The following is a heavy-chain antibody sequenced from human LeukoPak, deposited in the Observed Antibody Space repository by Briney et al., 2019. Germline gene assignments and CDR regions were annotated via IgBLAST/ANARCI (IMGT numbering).Heavy chain of an antibody. CDR3: ANAQAYSSTGVGF. Sequence: GRSLRYSCAASGSTFSSYAMHWVRPAPGKGLEWVAVISYDGSNKYYADSVKGRFTISRDNSKNTLYLQMNSLRAEDTAVYYCANAQAYSSTGVGFWGQGTLVTVSS. CDR1: GSTFSSYA. CDR2: ISYDGSNK. J-gene: IGHJ4*02. D-gene: IGHD6-13*01. V-gene: IGHV3-30-3*01.